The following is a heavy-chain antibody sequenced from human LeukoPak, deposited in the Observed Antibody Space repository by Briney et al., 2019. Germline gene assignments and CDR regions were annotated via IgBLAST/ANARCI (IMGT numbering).Heavy chain of an antibody. Sequence: PSETLYLTCTVSGGSISSSSYYWGWIRQPPGKGLEWIGSIYYSGSTYYNPSLKGRVTISVDTSKNQFSLKLSSVTAADTAVYYCASGRITMIVVVTPPHYWGQGTLVTVSS. CDR3: ASGRITMIVVVTPPHY. CDR2: IYYSGST. V-gene: IGHV4-39*01. J-gene: IGHJ4*02. D-gene: IGHD3-22*01. CDR1: GGSISSSSYY.